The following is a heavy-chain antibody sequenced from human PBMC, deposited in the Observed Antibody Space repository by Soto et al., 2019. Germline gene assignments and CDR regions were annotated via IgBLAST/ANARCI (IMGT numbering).Heavy chain of an antibody. CDR3: AHRHRDFWSGYYNWFDP. D-gene: IGHD3-3*01. CDR1: GFSLSTSGVG. J-gene: IGHJ5*02. V-gene: IGHV2-5*02. CDR2: IYWDDDK. Sequence: SGPTLVNPTQTLTLTCTFSGFSLSTSGVGVGWIRQPPGKALEWLALIYWDDDKRYSPSLKSRLTITKDTSKNQVVLTMTNMDPVDTATYYFAHRHRDFWSGYYNWFDPWGQGTLVTVSS.